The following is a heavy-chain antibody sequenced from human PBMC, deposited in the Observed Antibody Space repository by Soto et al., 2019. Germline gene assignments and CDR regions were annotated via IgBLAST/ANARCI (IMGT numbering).Heavy chain of an antibody. Sequence: PSETLSLTFTVSGGSISNYYWSWIRQPPGKGLEWIGYISYNGDTNYNPSLRSRVTISVDTSRNQFSLKLNSVTAADTAVYYCARIFSYQPNWFDPWGQGTLVTVSS. V-gene: IGHV4-59*01. CDR3: ARIFSYQPNWFDP. CDR2: ISYNGDT. CDR1: GGSISNYY. J-gene: IGHJ5*02. D-gene: IGHD2-2*01.